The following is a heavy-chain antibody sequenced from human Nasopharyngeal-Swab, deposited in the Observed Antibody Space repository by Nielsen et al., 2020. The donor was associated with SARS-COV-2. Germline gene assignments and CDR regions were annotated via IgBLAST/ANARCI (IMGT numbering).Heavy chain of an antibody. Sequence: GASLKISCAASGFTFSSYWMSWVRQAPGKGLEWVANIKQDGSEKYYVDPVKGRFTISRDNAKNSLYLQMNSLRAEDTAVYYCARDSFSRVGAAGSSHYYYYGMDVWGQGTTVTVSS. D-gene: IGHD6-13*01. CDR1: GFTFSSYW. CDR3: ARDSFSRVGAAGSSHYYYYGMDV. CDR2: IKQDGSEK. V-gene: IGHV3-7*01. J-gene: IGHJ6*02.